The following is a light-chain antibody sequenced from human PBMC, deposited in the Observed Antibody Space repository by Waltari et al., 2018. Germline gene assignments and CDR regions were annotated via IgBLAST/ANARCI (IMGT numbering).Light chain of an antibody. Sequence: AIQLTQSPSSLSASVGDRVTITCRASQGINSALTWDQQKPGKAPKLLIYDASSLESGVPSRFSGSGYGTDFTLTISSLQPEDFATYYCQQFKSFLITFGQGTRLEIK. CDR1: QGINSA. J-gene: IGKJ5*01. CDR2: DAS. V-gene: IGKV1-13*02. CDR3: QQFKSFLIT.